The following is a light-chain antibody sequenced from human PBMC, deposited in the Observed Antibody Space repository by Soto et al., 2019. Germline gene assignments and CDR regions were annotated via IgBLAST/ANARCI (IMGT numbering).Light chain of an antibody. CDR2: GAS. J-gene: IGKJ1*01. Sequence: NELTQSPCAVCLSPKERGTLSCRASQSVSSSYLAWYQQKPGQAPRLLIYGASSRATGIPDRFSGNGSGTDFTLTISRLEPEDFAVYYCQHYGSSLVTFGQGTKVDIK. CDR3: QHYGSSLVT. V-gene: IGKV3-20*01. CDR1: QSVSSSY.